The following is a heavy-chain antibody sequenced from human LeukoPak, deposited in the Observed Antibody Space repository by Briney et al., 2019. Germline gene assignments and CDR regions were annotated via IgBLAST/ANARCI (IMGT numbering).Heavy chain of an antibody. CDR3: AREGMVRGVIRI. Sequence: SETLSLTCTVSGGSISSSSYYWGWIRQPPGKGLEWIGSIYYSGSTYYNPSLKSRVTISVDTSKNQFSLKLSSVTAADTAVYYCAREGMVRGVIRIWGQGTLVTVSS. D-gene: IGHD3-10*01. J-gene: IGHJ4*02. CDR1: GGSISSSSYY. V-gene: IGHV4-39*07. CDR2: IYYSGST.